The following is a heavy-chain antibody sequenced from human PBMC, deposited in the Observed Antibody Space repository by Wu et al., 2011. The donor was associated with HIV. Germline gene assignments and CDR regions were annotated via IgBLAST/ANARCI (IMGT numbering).Heavy chain of an antibody. V-gene: IGHV1-2*02. CDR2: INPDSGGT. CDR1: GYTFTSYY. CDR3: ARGMPLRYGSGSKADY. J-gene: IGHJ4*02. D-gene: IGHD3-10*01. Sequence: QVQLVQSGAEVKKPGASVKVSCKASGYTFTSYYMHWVRQAPGQGLEWMGWINPDSGGTNYAQRFQGRVTMTRDTSISTASMELSRLRSDDTAVYYCARGMPLRYGSGSKADYWGQGTLVTVSS.